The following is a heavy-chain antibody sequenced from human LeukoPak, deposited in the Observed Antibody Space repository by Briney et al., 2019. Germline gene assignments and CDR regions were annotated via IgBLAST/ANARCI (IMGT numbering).Heavy chain of an antibody. CDR1: GFIHSRHA. D-gene: IGHD6-13*01. CDR3: ARDPSRSWWGYFDY. J-gene: IGHJ4*02. CDR2: FSESSGSA. V-gene: IGHV3-23*01. Sequence: PGGSLRLFCAASGFIHSRHAMSWVRHARGKGLECISTFSESSGSANYADSVKGRFTISRDISKNTLYLQMNSLRAEDTAVYYCARDPSRSWWGYFDYWGQGALVTVSS.